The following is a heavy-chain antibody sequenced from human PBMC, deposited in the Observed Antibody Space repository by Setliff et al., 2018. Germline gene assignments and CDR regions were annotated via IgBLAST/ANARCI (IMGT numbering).Heavy chain of an antibody. CDR1: GGSISSSYW. CDR2: INHSGNT. CDR3: VRTDYSDGRYSMDV. D-gene: IGHD6-19*01. V-gene: IGHV4-4*02. J-gene: IGHJ6*03. Sequence: SETLSLTCAVSGGSISSSYWWSWVRQPPEKGLERIGEINHSGNTNYNPSLKSRVTISVDKSTNQFSLKLNSVTAADTAVYYCVRTDYSDGRYSMDVWGKGTTVTVSS.